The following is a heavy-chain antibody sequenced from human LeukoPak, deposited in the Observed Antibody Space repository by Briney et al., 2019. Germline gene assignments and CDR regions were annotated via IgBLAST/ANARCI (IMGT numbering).Heavy chain of an antibody. J-gene: IGHJ5*02. V-gene: IGHV3-20*04. CDR3: ARSLYLSPEFAGSWFDP. CDR2: INWNGGST. CDR1: GFTFDDYG. Sequence: RAGGSLRLSCAASGFTFDDYGMSWVRRAPGKGLEWVSGINWNGGSTGYADSVKGRFTISRDNAKNSLYLQMNSLRAEDTALYYCARSLYLSPEFAGSWFDPWGQGTLVTVSS. D-gene: IGHD3-10*01.